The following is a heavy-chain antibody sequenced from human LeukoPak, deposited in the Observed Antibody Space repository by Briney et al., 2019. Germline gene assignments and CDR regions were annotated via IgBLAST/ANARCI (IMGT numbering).Heavy chain of an antibody. CDR3: ARGLISSSWRNNWFDP. Sequence: PSETLSLTCAVYGGSFSGYYWNWIRQPPGKGLEWIGEINHSGSTNYNPSLKSRVTISVDTSKNQFSLKLNSVTAADTAVYYCARGLISSSWRNNWFDPWGQGTPVTVSS. V-gene: IGHV4-34*01. D-gene: IGHD6-13*01. CDR2: INHSGST. J-gene: IGHJ5*02. CDR1: GGSFSGYY.